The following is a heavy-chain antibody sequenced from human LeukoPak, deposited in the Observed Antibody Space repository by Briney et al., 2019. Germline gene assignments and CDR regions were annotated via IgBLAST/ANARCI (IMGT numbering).Heavy chain of an antibody. CDR2: INDDGGRT. CDR3: AKNPYGSGSSSFYFDH. Sequence: GGSLRLSCTASGFIFSDYAMSWVRQAPGKGLEWVSTINDDGGRTFFADSLQGRFTISRDNSKNTLYLEMNSLRAEDTAVYYCAKNPYGSGSSSFYFDHWGPGTLVTVSS. V-gene: IGHV3-23*01. J-gene: IGHJ4*02. D-gene: IGHD3-10*01. CDR1: GFIFSDYA.